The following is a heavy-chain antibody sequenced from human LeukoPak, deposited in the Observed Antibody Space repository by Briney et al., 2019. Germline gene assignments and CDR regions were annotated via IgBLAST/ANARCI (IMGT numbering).Heavy chain of an antibody. CDR2: ISSSSSYI. V-gene: IGHV3-11*06. CDR3: ARDSGVLRFLEWWADAFDI. D-gene: IGHD3-3*01. CDR1: GFTFSDYY. Sequence: GGSLRLSCAASGFTFSDYYMSWIRQAPGKGLEWVSSISSSSSYIYYADSVKGRFTISRDNAKNSLYLQMNSLRAEDTAVYYCARDSGVLRFLEWWADAFDIWGQGTMVTVSS. J-gene: IGHJ3*02.